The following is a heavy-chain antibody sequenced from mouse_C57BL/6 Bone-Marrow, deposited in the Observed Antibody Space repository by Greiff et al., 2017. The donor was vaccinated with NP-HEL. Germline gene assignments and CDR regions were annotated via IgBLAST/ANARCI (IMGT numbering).Heavy chain of an antibody. J-gene: IGHJ3*01. CDR3: ARHEELLRPFAY. Sequence: QVHVKQSGAELVKPGASVKLSCKASGYTFTEYTIHWVKQRSGQGLEWIGWFYPGSGSIKYNEKFKDKATLTADKSSSTVYMELSRLTSEDSAVYFCARHEELLRPFAYWGQGTLVTVSA. D-gene: IGHD1-1*01. CDR2: FYPGSGSI. V-gene: IGHV1-62-2*01. CDR1: GYTFTEYT.